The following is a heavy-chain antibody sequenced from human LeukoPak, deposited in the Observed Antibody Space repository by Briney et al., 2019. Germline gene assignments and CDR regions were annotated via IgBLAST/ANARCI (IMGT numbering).Heavy chain of an antibody. D-gene: IGHD2-2*02. V-gene: IGHV3-30*02. CDR1: GFTFSIYG. J-gene: IGHJ6*03. CDR3: AKDLASYTPYYYYYMDV. CDR2: IRYDGNNK. Sequence: GGSLRLSCAASGFTFSIYGIHWVRQAPGKGLEWVSFIRYDGNNKYYADSVKGRFTISRDNSKNTICLQMNSLRAEDTAVYYCAKDLASYTPYYYYYMDVWGKGTTVTVSS.